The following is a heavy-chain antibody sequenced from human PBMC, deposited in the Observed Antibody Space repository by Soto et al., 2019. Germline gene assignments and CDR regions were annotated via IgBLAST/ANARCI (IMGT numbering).Heavy chain of an antibody. Sequence: GGSLRLSCAASGFTFSSYAMHWVRQAPGKGLEWVAVISYDGSNKYYADSVKGRFTISRDNSKNTLYLQMNSLRAEDTAVYYCARDTLEYGSGWYEYYFDYWGQGTLVTVSS. J-gene: IGHJ4*02. D-gene: IGHD6-19*01. CDR3: ARDTLEYGSGWYEYYFDY. CDR2: ISYDGSNK. CDR1: GFTFSSYA. V-gene: IGHV3-30-3*01.